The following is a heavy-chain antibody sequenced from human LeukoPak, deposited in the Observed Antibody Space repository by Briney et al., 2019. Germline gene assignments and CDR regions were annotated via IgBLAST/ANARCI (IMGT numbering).Heavy chain of an antibody. J-gene: IGHJ4*02. D-gene: IGHD3-9*01. Sequence: GGSLRLSCTASGFTFSNYNMDWVRQAPGKGLEWIAYINHNAEMIFYPDFVKGRFTISRDNAKNSLYLQMNALRYEDTAIYYCARDHDWAFDLWGQGTLVTVSS. CDR2: INHNAEMI. CDR3: ARDHDWAFDL. V-gene: IGHV3-48*02. CDR1: GFTFSNYN.